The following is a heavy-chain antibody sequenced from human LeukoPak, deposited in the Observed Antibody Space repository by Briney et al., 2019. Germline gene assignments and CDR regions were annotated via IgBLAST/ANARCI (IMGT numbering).Heavy chain of an antibody. J-gene: IGHJ4*02. CDR2: ISGGGGST. Sequence: PGGSLRLSCAASGFTFSSYAMSWVRQAPGKGLEWVSAISGGGGSTYYADSVKGRFTISRDNSKNTLYLQMNSLRAEDTAVYYCAKPSSILLWFGELLSEFDYWGQGTLVTVSS. D-gene: IGHD3-10*01. CDR1: GFTFSSYA. V-gene: IGHV3-23*01. CDR3: AKPSSILLWFGELLSEFDY.